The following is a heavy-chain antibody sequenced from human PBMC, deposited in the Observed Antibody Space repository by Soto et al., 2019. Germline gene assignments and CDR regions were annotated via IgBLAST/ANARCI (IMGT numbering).Heavy chain of an antibody. CDR2: IYYSGST. J-gene: IGHJ4*02. D-gene: IGHD5-12*01. CDR1: GGSISSSSYY. CDR3: ARRRDGYNYLDY. V-gene: IGHV4-39*01. Sequence: SETLSLTCTVSGGSISSSSYYWGWIHQPPGKGLEWIGGIYYSGSTYYNPSLKSRVTISVDTSKNQFSLKLSSVTAADTAVYYCARRRDGYNYLDYWGQGTLVTVS.